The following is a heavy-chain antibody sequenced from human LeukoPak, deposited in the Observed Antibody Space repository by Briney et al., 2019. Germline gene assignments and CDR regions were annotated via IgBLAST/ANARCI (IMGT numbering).Heavy chain of an antibody. CDR1: GGSISSSNYY. J-gene: IGHJ4*02. CDR3: ARHRRGDCSSASCYTDY. Sequence: PSETLSLTCIVSGGSISSSNYYWGWIRQPPGKGLEWIGSISYSGTTYYNPSLSSRVTISVDTSKNQFSLRLSSVTVADTAVYYCARHRRGDCSSASCYTDYWGQGTLVTVSS. V-gene: IGHV4-39*01. CDR2: ISYSGTT. D-gene: IGHD2-2*02.